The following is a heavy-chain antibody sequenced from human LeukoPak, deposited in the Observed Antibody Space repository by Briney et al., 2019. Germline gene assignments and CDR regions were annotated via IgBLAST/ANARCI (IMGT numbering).Heavy chain of an antibody. CDR2: INPSGGST. D-gene: IGHD6-19*01. CDR3: ARDLSEPHWYSSGWSLDV. V-gene: IGHV1-46*01. CDR1: GYTFTSYY. Sequence: GASVNVSCKASGYTFTSYYMHWVRQAPGQGLEWMGLINPSGGSTSYAQKFQGRVTMTRDTSTSTVYMELSSLRSEDTAVYYCARDLSEPHWYSSGWSLDVWGQGTTVTVSS. J-gene: IGHJ6*02.